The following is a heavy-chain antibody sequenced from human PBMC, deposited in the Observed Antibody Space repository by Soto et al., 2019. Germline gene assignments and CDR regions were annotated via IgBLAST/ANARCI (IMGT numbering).Heavy chain of an antibody. V-gene: IGHV1-69*13. D-gene: IGHD6-13*01. J-gene: IGHJ4*02. CDR1: GGSVSSYA. CDR2: IIPIFGTA. CDR3: AKVRQQQLVRRGPTGQYYFDY. Sequence: SVKVSCKASGGSVSSYAISWVRQAPGQELEWMGVIIPIFGTANYAQKFQGRVTITADESTSTAYMELSSLRSEDTAVYYCAKVRQQQLVRRGPTGQYYFDYWGQGTLVTVSS.